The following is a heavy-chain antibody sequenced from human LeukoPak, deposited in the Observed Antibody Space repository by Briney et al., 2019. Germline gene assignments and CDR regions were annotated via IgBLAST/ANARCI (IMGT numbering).Heavy chain of an antibody. D-gene: IGHD3-10*01. V-gene: IGHV3-23*01. Sequence: GGSLRLSCAASGFTFSSYAMSWVRQAPGKGLQWVSTISGSGDSTYHADSVKGRFTISRDNSKNRLYLQINSLRAEDTAVYYCAINGVYWGQGTLVTVSS. J-gene: IGHJ4*02. CDR2: ISGSGDST. CDR3: AINGVY. CDR1: GFTFSSYA.